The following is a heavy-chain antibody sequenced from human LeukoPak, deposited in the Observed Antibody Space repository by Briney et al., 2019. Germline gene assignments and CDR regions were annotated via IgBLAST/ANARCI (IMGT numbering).Heavy chain of an antibody. V-gene: IGHV3-30-3*01. CDR3: AREGCSSTSCYAWDYYYGMDV. CDR2: ISYDGSNK. Sequence: PGGSLRLSCAASGFTFSSYAMSWVRQAPGKGLEWVAVISYDGSNKYYADSVKGRFTISRDNSKNTLYLQMNSLRAEDTAVYYCAREGCSSTSCYAWDYYYGMDVWGQGTTVTVSS. J-gene: IGHJ6*02. CDR1: GFTFSSYA. D-gene: IGHD2-2*01.